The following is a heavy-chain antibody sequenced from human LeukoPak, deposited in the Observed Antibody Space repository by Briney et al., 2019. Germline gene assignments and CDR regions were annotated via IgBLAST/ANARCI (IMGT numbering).Heavy chain of an antibody. Sequence: GGSLRLSCAASGFTFSNAWMSWVRQAPGKGLEWVGRIKSKTDGGTTDYAAPVKGRFTISRDDSKNTLYLQMNSLKTEDTAVYYCTTGGITIFGVVTWYYFDHWGQGTLVTVSS. CDR2: IKSKTDGGTT. CDR1: GFTFSNAW. J-gene: IGHJ4*02. CDR3: TTGGITIFGVVTWYYFDH. D-gene: IGHD3-3*01. V-gene: IGHV3-15*01.